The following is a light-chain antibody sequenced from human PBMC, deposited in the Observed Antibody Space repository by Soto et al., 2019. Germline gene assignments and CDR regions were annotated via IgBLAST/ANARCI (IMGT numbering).Light chain of an antibody. V-gene: IGLV2-23*01. CDR3: CSYAGSRTFV. J-gene: IGLJ3*02. CDR1: SSDVGAYNL. Sequence: QSALTQPASVSGSPEQSITISCTGTSSDVGAYNLVSWYQQHPGKAPRLIIYGDSKRPSGISPRFSGSKSDNTASLTISGLRAEDEAHYHCCSYAGSRTFVFGGGTKVTVL. CDR2: GDS.